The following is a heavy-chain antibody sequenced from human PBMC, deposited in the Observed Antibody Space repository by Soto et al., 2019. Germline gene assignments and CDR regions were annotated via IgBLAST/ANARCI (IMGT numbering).Heavy chain of an antibody. J-gene: IGHJ3*02. V-gene: IGHV3-23*01. D-gene: IGHD2-2*01. CDR2: TGVSGGRT. CDR3: AKKREDIVVGGAFDI. Sequence: VQLLESGGGLAQPGGSLRLSCAASGFTFSSYAMSWVRQAPGKGLERVSTTGVSGGRTYYADSVKGRFTIARDNFKKTLFLQMNGLRAEDTAIYSCAKKREDIVVGGAFDIWGQGTMVTVYS. CDR1: GFTFSSYA.